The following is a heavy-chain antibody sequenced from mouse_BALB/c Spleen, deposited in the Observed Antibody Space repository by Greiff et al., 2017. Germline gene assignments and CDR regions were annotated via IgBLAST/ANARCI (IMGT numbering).Heavy chain of an antibody. CDR3: ASYDYDVAMDY. CDR2: IDPANGNT. V-gene: IGHV14-3*02. J-gene: IGHJ4*01. CDR1: GFNIKDTY. Sequence: EVQLQQSGAELVKPGASVKLSCTASGFNIKDTYMHWVKQRPEQGLEWIGRIDPANGNTKYDPKFQGKATITADTSSNTAYLQLSSLTSEDTAVYYCASYDYDVAMDYWGQGTSVTVSS. D-gene: IGHD2-4*01.